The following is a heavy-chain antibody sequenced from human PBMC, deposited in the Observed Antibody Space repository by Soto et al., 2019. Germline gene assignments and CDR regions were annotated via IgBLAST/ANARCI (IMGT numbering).Heavy chain of an antibody. D-gene: IGHD6-13*01. Sequence: PSQTLSLTCAISGDSVSSNSAAWNWIRQSPSRGLEWLGRTYYRSKWYNDYAVSVKSRITINPDTSKNQFSLQLNSVTPEDTAVYYCARDEAAAGTDYYYGMDVWGQGTSVTVSS. J-gene: IGHJ6*02. CDR2: TYYRSKWYN. V-gene: IGHV6-1*01. CDR1: GDSVSSNSAA. CDR3: ARDEAAAGTDYYYGMDV.